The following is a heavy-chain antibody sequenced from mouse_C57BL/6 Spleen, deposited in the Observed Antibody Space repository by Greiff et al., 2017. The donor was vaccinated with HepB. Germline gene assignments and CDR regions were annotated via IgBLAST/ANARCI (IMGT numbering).Heavy chain of an antibody. CDR2: IYPGDGDT. V-gene: IGHV1-82*01. CDR3: ARSHYYGRGSDFDY. J-gene: IGHJ2*01. D-gene: IGHD1-1*01. CDR1: GYAFSSSW. Sequence: VQLQQSGPELVKPGASVKISCKASGYAFSSSWMNWVKQRPGKGLEWIGRIYPGDGDTNYNGKFKGKATLTADKSSSTAYMQLSSLTSEDAAVYFCARSHYYGRGSDFDYWGQGTTLTVSS.